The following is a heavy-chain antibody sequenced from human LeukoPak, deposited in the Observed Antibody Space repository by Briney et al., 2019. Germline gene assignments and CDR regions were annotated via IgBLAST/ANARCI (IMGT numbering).Heavy chain of an antibody. CDR2: ISSSGSTI. Sequence: GGSLRLSCAASGFTFSSYGMHWVRQAPGKGLEWVAYISSSGSTIYYADSVKGRFTISRDNAKNSLYLQMNSLRAEDTAVYYCARYNDYGEPRFDYGGQGTLVTVSS. D-gene: IGHD4-17*01. J-gene: IGHJ4*02. CDR3: ARYNDYGEPRFDY. V-gene: IGHV3-48*04. CDR1: GFTFSSYG.